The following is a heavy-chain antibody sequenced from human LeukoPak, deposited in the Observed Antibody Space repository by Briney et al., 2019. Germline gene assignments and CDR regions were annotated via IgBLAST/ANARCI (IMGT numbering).Heavy chain of an antibody. D-gene: IGHD3-22*01. CDR2: MNPNSGNT. CDR1: GYTFTSYD. V-gene: IGHV1-8*01. Sequence: ASVKVSCKASGYTFTSYDINWVRQATGQGLEWIGWMNPNSGNTGYAQKFQGRVTMTRNTSISTAYMELSSLRSEDTAVYYCARVGYYYDSSGYTYWGQGTLVTVSS. J-gene: IGHJ4*02. CDR3: ARVGYYYDSSGYTY.